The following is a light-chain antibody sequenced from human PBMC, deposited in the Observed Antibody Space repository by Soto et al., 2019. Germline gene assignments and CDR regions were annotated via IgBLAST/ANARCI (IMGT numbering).Light chain of an antibody. CDR1: SRDVGGYNY. J-gene: IGLJ2*01. V-gene: IGLV2-8*01. Sequence: QSVLTQPPSASGSPGQSVTISCTGTSRDVGGYNYVSWYQQHPGKAPKLMIYGVSTRPPGVPDRFSGSRSGNTASLTVSGLQAEDEADYYCSSYAGSHNFVVFGGGTKLTVL. CDR2: GVS. CDR3: SSYAGSHNFVV.